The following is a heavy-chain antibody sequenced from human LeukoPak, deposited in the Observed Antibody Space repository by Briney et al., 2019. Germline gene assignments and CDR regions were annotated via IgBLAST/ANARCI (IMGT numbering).Heavy chain of an antibody. V-gene: IGHV3-23*01. CDR2: ISGSGGST. CDR3: AKASSTYYYDSSGFSLDY. J-gene: IGHJ4*02. Sequence: GGSLRLSCAASGFTFSSYAMSWVRQAPGKGLEWVSAISGSGGSTYYADSVKGRFTISRDNSKNTLYLQMNSLRAEDTAVYYCAKASSTYYYDSSGFSLDYWGQGTLVTVSS. CDR1: GFTFSSYA. D-gene: IGHD3-22*01.